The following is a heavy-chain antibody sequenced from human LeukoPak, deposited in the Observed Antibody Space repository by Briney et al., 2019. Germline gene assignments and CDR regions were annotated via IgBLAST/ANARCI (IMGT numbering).Heavy chain of an antibody. V-gene: IGHV4-59*01. CDR1: GFTFSSYS. CDR2: IYNSGST. D-gene: IGHD4-17*01. CDR3: ATCRDEFGDYGFTS. J-gene: IGHJ5*02. Sequence: GSLRLSCAASGFTFSSYSMNWVRQAPGKGLEWIGYIYNSGSTKYNPSLKSRVTISVDTSKNLFSLKLTSVTAADTAMYYCATCRDEFGDYGFTSWGQGTLVTVSS.